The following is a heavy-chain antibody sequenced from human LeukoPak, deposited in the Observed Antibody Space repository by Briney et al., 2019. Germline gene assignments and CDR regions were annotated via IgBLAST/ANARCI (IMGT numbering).Heavy chain of an antibody. J-gene: IGHJ4*02. Sequence: PSETLSLTCTVSGGPIGSSSYYWAWVRQPPGKGLEWIGTIYYTGSTYYNPSLKSRVTISVDTSKNQFSLKLSSVTAADTAVYYCARHENWGGPDYWGQGTLVTVSS. D-gene: IGHD7-27*01. CDR2: IYYTGST. CDR3: ARHENWGGPDY. V-gene: IGHV4-39*01. CDR1: GGPIGSSSYY.